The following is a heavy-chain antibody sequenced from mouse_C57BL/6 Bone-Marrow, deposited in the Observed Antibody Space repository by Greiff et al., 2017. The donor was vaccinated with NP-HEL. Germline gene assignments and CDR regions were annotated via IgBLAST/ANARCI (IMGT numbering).Heavy chain of an antibody. CDR2: IHPNSGST. CDR1: GYTFTSYW. J-gene: IGHJ4*01. D-gene: IGHD2-2*01. Sequence: QVQLQQPGAELVKPGASVKLSCKASGYTFTSYWMHWVKQRPGQGLEWIGMIHPNSGSTNYNEKFKSKATLTVDKSSSTAYMQLGSLTSEDSAGYYCARGLLWLRRRDYYAMDYWGQGTSVTVSS. V-gene: IGHV1-64*01. CDR3: ARGLLWLRRRDYYAMDY.